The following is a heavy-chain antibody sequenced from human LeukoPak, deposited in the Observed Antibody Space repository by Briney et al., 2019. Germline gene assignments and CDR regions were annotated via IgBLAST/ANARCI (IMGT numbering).Heavy chain of an antibody. V-gene: IGHV3-73*01. Sequence: PGGSLRLSCTVSGFTFSGFSMHWVRQVSGKGLEWVGQIGGKPHNYATTYAAPLKGRFTISRDDSKNTLYLQMNSLKSEDTAVYFCARQMIPIFGVAHYVLDLWGQGTVVTVSS. CDR3: ARQMIPIFGVAHYVLDL. J-gene: IGHJ3*01. CDR2: IGGKPHNYAT. D-gene: IGHD3-3*01. CDR1: GFTFSGFS.